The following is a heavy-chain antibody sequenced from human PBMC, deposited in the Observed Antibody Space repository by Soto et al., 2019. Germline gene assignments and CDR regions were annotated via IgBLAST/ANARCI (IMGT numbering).Heavy chain of an antibody. CDR3: ARGLIWSGYAY. J-gene: IGHJ4*02. Sequence: SETLAITCAFYGGSFSGYYWNWLRQPPGKGLDWIGEINHSGSTNYNPSLKSRGTISVDTSKNQFARKLSSVTAADTAVYYCARGLIWSGYAYWGQGTMVPVSS. CDR1: GGSFSGYY. CDR2: INHSGST. D-gene: IGHD3-3*01. V-gene: IGHV4-34*01.